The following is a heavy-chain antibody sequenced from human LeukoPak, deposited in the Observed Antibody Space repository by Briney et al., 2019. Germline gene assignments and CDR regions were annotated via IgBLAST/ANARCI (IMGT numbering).Heavy chain of an antibody. CDR2: FDPEDGET. J-gene: IGHJ4*02. V-gene: IGHV1-24*01. D-gene: IGHD2-2*02. Sequence: APVKVSCKVSGYTLTELSMHWVRQAPGKGLEWMGGFDPEDGETIYAQKFQGRVTMTEDTSTDTAYMELSSLRSEDTAVYYCATEVPRIVVVPAAIRPLGGPPDYWGQGTLVTVSS. CDR3: ATEVPRIVVVPAAIRPLGGPPDY. CDR1: GYTLTELS.